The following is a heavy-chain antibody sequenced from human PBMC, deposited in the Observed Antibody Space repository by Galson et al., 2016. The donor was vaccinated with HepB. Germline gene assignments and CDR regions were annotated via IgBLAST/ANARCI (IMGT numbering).Heavy chain of an antibody. CDR1: GYIFTNFG. D-gene: IGHD3-9*01. J-gene: IGHJ5*02. CDR3: ARGILTRKNWFDP. V-gene: IGHV1-18*01. Sequence: SVKVSCKASGYIFTNFGLTWVRQAPGQGLEWMGWISTSGDNTLYAQNLQGRVTMTTDTSTSTAYMELRSLRSDDTAVCYCARGILTRKNWFDPWGQGTLVTVSS. CDR2: ISTSGDNT.